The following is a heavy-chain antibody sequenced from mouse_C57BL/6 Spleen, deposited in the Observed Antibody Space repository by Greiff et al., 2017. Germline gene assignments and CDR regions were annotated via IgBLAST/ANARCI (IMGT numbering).Heavy chain of an antibody. V-gene: IGHV5-4*01. CDR2: ISAGGSYP. D-gene: IGHD2-4*01. J-gene: IGHJ3*01. Sequence: EVMLVESGGGLVKPGGSLQISCAASGFTFSSYAMSWVRQTPEKRLEWVATISAGGSYPYYPDNVKGRFPISRDNAKYNLYLQMVQLNTRDTARYDCAREIGESVYYYLFAYWGQGTLVTVSA. CDR1: GFTFSSYA. CDR3: AREIGESVYYYLFAY.